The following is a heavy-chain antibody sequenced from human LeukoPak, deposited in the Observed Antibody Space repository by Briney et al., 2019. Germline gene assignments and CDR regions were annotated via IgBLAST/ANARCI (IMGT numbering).Heavy chain of an antibody. CDR3: ARPNWGWKTYYFDY. D-gene: IGHD7-27*01. CDR2: ISYDGSNK. V-gene: IGHV3-30-3*01. CDR1: GFTFSSYA. J-gene: IGHJ4*02. Sequence: HAGGSLRLSCAASGFTFSSYAMHWVRQAPGKGLEWVAVISYDGSNKYYADSVKGRFTISRDNSKNTLYLQMNSLRAEDTAVYYCARPNWGWKTYYFDYWGQGTLVTVSS.